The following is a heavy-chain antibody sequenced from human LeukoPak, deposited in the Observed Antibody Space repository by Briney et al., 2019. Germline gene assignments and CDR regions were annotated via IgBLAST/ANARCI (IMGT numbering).Heavy chain of an antibody. V-gene: IGHV3-30*02. CDR3: AKDLALLWFGGFADY. Sequence: GGSLRLSCAASGFTFSSFGIHWVRQAPGRGLEWVAIIWYDGSAKYFADSVKGRFTISRDNSKNTLYLQMNSLRAEDTAVYYCAKDLALLWFGGFADYWGQGTLVTVSS. D-gene: IGHD3-10*01. J-gene: IGHJ4*02. CDR2: IWYDGSAK. CDR1: GFTFSSFG.